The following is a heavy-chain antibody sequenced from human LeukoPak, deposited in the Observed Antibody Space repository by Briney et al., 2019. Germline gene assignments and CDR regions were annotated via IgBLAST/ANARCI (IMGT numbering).Heavy chain of an antibody. CDR3: ARDPPGRYYYMDV. Sequence: GASVKVSCKASGYTFTGYYMHWVRQAPGQGLEWMGWINPNSGGTNYAQKFQGRVTMTRDTSISTAYMELSRLRSDDTAVYYCARDPPGRYYYMDVWGKGTTVTVSS. J-gene: IGHJ6*03. V-gene: IGHV1-2*02. CDR2: INPNSGGT. D-gene: IGHD3-10*01. CDR1: GYTFTGYY.